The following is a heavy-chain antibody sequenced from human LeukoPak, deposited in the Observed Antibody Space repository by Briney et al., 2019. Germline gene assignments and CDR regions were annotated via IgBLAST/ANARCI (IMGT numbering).Heavy chain of an antibody. J-gene: IGHJ1*01. CDR2: ISGSGGST. CDR3: AKSKVGATTLYFQH. Sequence: GGSLRLSCAASGFTFTSYAMSWVRQSPGKGLEWVSAISGSGGSTYYADSVKGRFTISRDNSKNTLYLQMNSLRAEDTAVYYCAKSKVGATTLYFQHWGQGTLVTVSS. V-gene: IGHV3-23*01. D-gene: IGHD1-26*01. CDR1: GFTFTSYA.